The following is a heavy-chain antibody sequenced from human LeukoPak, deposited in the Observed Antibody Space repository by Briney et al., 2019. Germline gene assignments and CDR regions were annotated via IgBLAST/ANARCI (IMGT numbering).Heavy chain of an antibody. CDR2: IIPIFGTA. J-gene: IGHJ4*02. Sequence: ASVKVSCKASGGTFSSYAISWVRQAPGQGLEWMGGIIPIFGTANYAQKFQGRVTIIADESTSTAYMELSSLRSEDTAVYYCARSIQLWSVYYFDYWGQGTLVTVSS. CDR3: ARSIQLWSVYYFDY. V-gene: IGHV1-69*13. D-gene: IGHD5-18*01. CDR1: GGTFSSYA.